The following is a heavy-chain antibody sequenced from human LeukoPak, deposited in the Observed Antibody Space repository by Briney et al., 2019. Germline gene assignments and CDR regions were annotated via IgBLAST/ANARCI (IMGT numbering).Heavy chain of an antibody. CDR3: ARGMIRGALWCVDF. CDR2: ISSSGSYK. CDR1: GFDFSSHG. J-gene: IGHJ4*02. Sequence: GVSLRLSCAASGFDFSSHGMHWIRQAPGKGLEWVSSISSSGSYKYYADSLKGRLTISRDNAGNSVFLLLQSLTVEDTAVYYCARGMIRGALWCVDFWGLGSLVTVSS. V-gene: IGHV3-21*01. D-gene: IGHD4/OR15-4a*01.